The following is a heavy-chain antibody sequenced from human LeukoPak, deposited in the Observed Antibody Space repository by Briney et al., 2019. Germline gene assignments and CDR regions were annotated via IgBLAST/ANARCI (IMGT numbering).Heavy chain of an antibody. CDR1: GGSISSGDYY. D-gene: IGHD6-13*01. CDR3: ARTRSSWLNFDY. Sequence: SETLSLTCTVSGGSISSGDYYWSWIRQPPGKGLEWIGYIYYSGSTYYNPSLKSRVTISVDTSKNQFSLKLSSVTAADTAVYYCARTRSSWLNFDYWGQGTLVTVSS. J-gene: IGHJ4*02. CDR2: IYYSGST. V-gene: IGHV4-30-4*01.